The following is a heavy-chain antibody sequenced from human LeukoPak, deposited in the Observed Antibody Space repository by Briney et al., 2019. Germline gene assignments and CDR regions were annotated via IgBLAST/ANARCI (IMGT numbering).Heavy chain of an antibody. CDR2: INHSGST. V-gene: IGHV4-34*01. J-gene: IGHJ6*02. D-gene: IGHD2-2*02. CDR3: ARIALRNQLLYFHYYGMDV. CDR1: GGSFSCYY. Sequence: SDPLSLPCGVYGGSFSCYYESWIRQPPGKALEWIGEINHSGSTNYNPSLKSRVTISVDTSKNQFSLKLSSVTAADTAVYYCARIALRNQLLYFHYYGMDVWGQGTTVTVSS.